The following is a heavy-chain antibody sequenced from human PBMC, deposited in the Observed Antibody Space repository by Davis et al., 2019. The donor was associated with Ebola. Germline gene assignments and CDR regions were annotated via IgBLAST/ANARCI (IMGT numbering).Heavy chain of an antibody. D-gene: IGHD2-2*01. CDR1: GYTFSGFY. J-gene: IGHJ4*02. Sequence: AASVKVSCKASGYTFSGFYMQWVRQAPGQGLEWMGRINPNSGGTNYAQKFQDRVTMTRDMSISTVYMELSRLTSDDTAVYYCTTTRISRYQMLPLDYWGQGTLVAVSS. CDR3: TTTRISRYQMLPLDY. V-gene: IGHV1-2*06. CDR2: INPNSGGT.